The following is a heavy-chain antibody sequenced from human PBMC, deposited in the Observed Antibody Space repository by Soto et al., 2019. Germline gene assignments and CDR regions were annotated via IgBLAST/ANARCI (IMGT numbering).Heavy chain of an antibody. CDR3: ARAGSPSSRSYYCYGMDV. D-gene: IGHD6-6*01. CDR2: IIPIFGTA. CDR1: GGTFSSYA. J-gene: IGHJ6*02. Sequence: SVKVSCKASGGTFSSYAISWVRQAPGQGLEWMGGIIPIFGTANYAQKFQGRVTITADKSTSTAYMELSSLRSEDTAVYYCARAGSPSSRSYYCYGMDVWGQGTTVTVSS. V-gene: IGHV1-69*06.